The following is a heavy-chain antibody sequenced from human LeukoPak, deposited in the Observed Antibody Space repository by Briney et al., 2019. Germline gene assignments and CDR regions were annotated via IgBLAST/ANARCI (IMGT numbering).Heavy chain of an antibody. V-gene: IGHV1-2*02. Sequence: ASVKVSCRASGYTFTGYYMHWVRQAPGQGREWMGWINPNSGGTNYAQKFQGRVTMTRDTSISTAYMELSRLRSDDTAVYCCARDQIRGYSGYDFDYWGQGTLVTVSS. D-gene: IGHD5-12*01. CDR1: GYTFTGYY. CDR2: INPNSGGT. J-gene: IGHJ4*02. CDR3: ARDQIRGYSGYDFDY.